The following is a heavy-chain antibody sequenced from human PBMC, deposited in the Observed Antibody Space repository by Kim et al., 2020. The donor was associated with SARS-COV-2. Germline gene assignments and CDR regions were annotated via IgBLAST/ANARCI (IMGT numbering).Heavy chain of an antibody. D-gene: IGHD2-15*01. CDR3: AGVVVAARLTDY. J-gene: IGHJ4*02. CDR1: GGSISSSGYY. CDR2: IYYSGST. Sequence: SETLSLTCTVSGGSISSSGYYWSWIRQHPGKGLEWMGYIYYSGSTYYNPSLKSRVTMSVDTSKNQFSLKLNSVTAADTAVYYCAGVVVAARLTDYWGQGTLVTVSS. V-gene: IGHV4-31*03.